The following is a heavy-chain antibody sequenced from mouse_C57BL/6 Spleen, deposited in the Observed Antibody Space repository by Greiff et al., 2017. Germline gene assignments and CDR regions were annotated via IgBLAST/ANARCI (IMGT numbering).Heavy chain of an antibody. D-gene: IGHD2-5*01. CDR2: IDPENGDT. J-gene: IGHJ3*01. V-gene: IGHV14-4*01. CDR3: TTDYSIFAY. CDR1: GFNIKDDY. Sequence: VQLQQSGAELVRPGASVKLSCTASGFNIKDDYMHWVKQRPEQGLEWIGWIDPENGDTEYASKFQGKATITADPSSNTAYLQLSSLTSADTAVYYCTTDYSIFAYWGQGTLVTVSA.